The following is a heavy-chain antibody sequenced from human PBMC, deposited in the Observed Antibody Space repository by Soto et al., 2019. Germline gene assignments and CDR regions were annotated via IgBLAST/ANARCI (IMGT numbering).Heavy chain of an antibody. Sequence: PVGPLRLSYGASGFTCSSYSVNWVRQATGKGLEWVSYISSSSSTIYYADYVKGRFTISRDNAKKSLYLQMNSLRDEDTAVYYCARIYCSSTSCWYGMDVWGQGTTVTVSS. D-gene: IGHD2-2*01. V-gene: IGHV3-48*02. CDR1: GFTCSSYS. J-gene: IGHJ6*02. CDR2: ISSSSSTI. CDR3: ARIYCSSTSCWYGMDV.